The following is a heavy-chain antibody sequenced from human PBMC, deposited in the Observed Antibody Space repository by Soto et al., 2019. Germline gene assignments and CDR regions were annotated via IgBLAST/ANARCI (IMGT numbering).Heavy chain of an antibody. Sequence: QVQLVQSGAEVKKPGSSVKVSCKASGGTFSSYTISWVRQAPGQGLEWMGRIIPILGIANYAQKFQGRVKITADKSTRTAYIVLSSVRSEDTALYYCAGPDYYDSSGYYINNYYYYYGMDVWGQGTTVTFSS. CDR2: IIPILGIA. J-gene: IGHJ6*02. D-gene: IGHD3-22*01. V-gene: IGHV1-69*02. CDR1: GGTFSSYT. CDR3: AGPDYYDSSGYYINNYYYYYGMDV.